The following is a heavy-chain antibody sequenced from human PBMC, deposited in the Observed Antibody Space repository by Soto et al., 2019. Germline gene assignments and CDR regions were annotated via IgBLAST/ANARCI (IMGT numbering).Heavy chain of an antibody. CDR3: ARDYRYYDPRSGDYYYYMDV. J-gene: IGHJ6*03. D-gene: IGHD3-3*01. CDR1: GFTVSNNY. Sequence: VQLVESGGGLVQPGGSLRLSCAASGFTVSNNYMVWVCQASGKGLEWVSIFYSGGDTFYADSVKARFSLSRDTLKDTLYLQMNSLRAEDTAVYYSARDYRYYDPRSGDYYYYMDVWGKGTTVTVSS. V-gene: IGHV3-66*01. CDR2: FYSGGDT.